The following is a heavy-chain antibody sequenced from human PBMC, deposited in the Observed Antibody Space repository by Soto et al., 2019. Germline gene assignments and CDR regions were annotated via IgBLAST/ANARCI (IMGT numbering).Heavy chain of an antibody. CDR3: ARGSNRLIDY. Sequence: GGSLRLSCAASGFIFSSYSMNWVRQAPGKGLEWVSSISSSSSYIYYADSVKGRFTISRDNAKNSLYLQMNSLRAEDTAVYYCARGSNRLIDYWGQGTLVTVSS. J-gene: IGHJ4*02. CDR2: ISSSSSYI. D-gene: IGHD3-10*01. CDR1: GFIFSSYS. V-gene: IGHV3-21*01.